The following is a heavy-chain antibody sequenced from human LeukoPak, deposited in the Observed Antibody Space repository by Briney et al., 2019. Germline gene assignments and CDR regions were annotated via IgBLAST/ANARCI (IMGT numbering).Heavy chain of an antibody. CDR3: ARGGVGLVIIPGWEYDYYGLDV. V-gene: IGHV3-21*01. J-gene: IGHJ6*02. CDR1: GFTLSTYS. D-gene: IGHD3/OR15-3a*01. Sequence: GGSLRLSCAASGFTLSTYSMNWVRQAAGKVLEWVSSISSSARYMYYADSVKGRFTISRDNAKNSLYLQMNSLRAEDTAVYYCARGGVGLVIIPGWEYDYYGLDVWGQGTTVTVSS. CDR2: ISSSARYM.